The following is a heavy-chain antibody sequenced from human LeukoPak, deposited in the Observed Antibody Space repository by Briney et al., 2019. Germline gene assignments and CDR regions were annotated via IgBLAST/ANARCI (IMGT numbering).Heavy chain of an antibody. V-gene: IGHV3-23*01. J-gene: IGHJ4*02. CDR2: ISGSGGST. Sequence: PGGSLRLSCAASGFTFSSYKMIWVRQAPGKGLEWVSAISGSGGSTYYADSVKGRFTISRDNSKNTLYLQMNSLRAEDTAVYYCAKGAYYDSSGYRLFDYWGQGTLVTVSS. CDR3: AKGAYYDSSGYRLFDY. D-gene: IGHD3-22*01. CDR1: GFTFSSYK.